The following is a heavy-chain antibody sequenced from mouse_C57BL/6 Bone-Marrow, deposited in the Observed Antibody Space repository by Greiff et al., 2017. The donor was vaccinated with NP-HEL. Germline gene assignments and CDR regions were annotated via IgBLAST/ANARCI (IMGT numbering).Heavy chain of an antibody. D-gene: IGHD2-1*01. Sequence: EVKLMESGGGLVKPGGSLKLSCAASGFTFSSYAMSWVRQTPEKRLEWVATISDGGSYTYYPDNVKGRFTISRDKAKNNLYLQMSKLKSEDTAMYYCARDQGVYYGFAYWGQGTLVTVSA. CDR1: GFTFSSYA. CDR2: ISDGGSYT. CDR3: ARDQGVYYGFAY. J-gene: IGHJ3*01. V-gene: IGHV5-4*01.